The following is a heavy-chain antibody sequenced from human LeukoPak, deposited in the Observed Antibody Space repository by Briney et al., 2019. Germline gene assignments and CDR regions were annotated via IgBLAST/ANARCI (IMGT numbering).Heavy chain of an antibody. Sequence: PGRSLRLSCAASGFTFSSYGMRWVRQAPGKGLEWVSAISGSGGSTYYADSVKGRFTISRDNSKNTLYLQMNSLRAEDTAVYYCAKDRGYDILTGPNPFDYWGQGTLVTVSS. CDR3: AKDRGYDILTGPNPFDY. J-gene: IGHJ4*02. CDR2: ISGSGGST. V-gene: IGHV3-23*01. D-gene: IGHD3-9*01. CDR1: GFTFSSYG.